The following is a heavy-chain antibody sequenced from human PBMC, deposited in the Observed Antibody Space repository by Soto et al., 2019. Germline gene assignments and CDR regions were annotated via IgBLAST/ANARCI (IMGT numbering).Heavy chain of an antibody. D-gene: IGHD3-10*01. J-gene: IGHJ5*02. V-gene: IGHV3-7*03. CDR1: GFGFSSYW. Sequence: EVQLVESGGDLVQPGGSLRLSCAASGFGFSSYWMTWFGQAPGKGLEWVANIKQDGREKYYVASVKGRFTISRDNGNNLLYLQMDSLTPDDTAVYYCAGDGVRNGAYNGWLDPWGQGTLVTVSS. CDR2: IKQDGREK. CDR3: AGDGVRNGAYNGWLDP.